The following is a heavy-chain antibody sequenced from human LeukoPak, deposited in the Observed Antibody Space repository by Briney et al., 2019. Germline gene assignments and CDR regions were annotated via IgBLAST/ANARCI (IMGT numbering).Heavy chain of an antibody. V-gene: IGHV4-34*01. J-gene: IGHJ4*02. D-gene: IGHD6-13*01. Sequence: SETLSLTCAVYGGSFSGYYWSWIRQPPGKGLEWIGEINHSGSINYNPSLKSRVTISVDTSKNQFSLKLSSVTAADTAVYYCARGAGSSWYDFDYWGQGTLVTVSS. CDR3: ARGAGSSWYDFDY. CDR1: GGSFSGYY. CDR2: INHSGSI.